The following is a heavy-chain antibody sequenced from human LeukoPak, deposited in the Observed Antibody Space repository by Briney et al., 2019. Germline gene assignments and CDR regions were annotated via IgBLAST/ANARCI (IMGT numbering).Heavy chain of an antibody. CDR2: MYYSGST. J-gene: IGHJ4*02. D-gene: IGHD5-18*01. CDR3: AKRIQSAMAMGY. Sequence: SETLSLTCTVSGGSISSHYWSWIRQPPGKGLEWIGYMYYSGSTKYNSSLKSRVTISVDTSKNQFSLKLSSVTAADTAVYYCAKRIQSAMAMGYWGQGTLVTVSS. V-gene: IGHV4-59*11. CDR1: GGSISSHY.